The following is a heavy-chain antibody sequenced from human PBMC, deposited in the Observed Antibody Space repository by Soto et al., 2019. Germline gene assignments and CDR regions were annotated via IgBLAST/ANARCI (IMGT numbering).Heavy chain of an antibody. CDR3: ARENWFQDY. Sequence: GGSLRLSCAASGFTFSSYEMNWVRQAPGKGLEWVSYISSSGSTIYYADSVKGRFTISRDNAKNSLYLQMNSLGAEDTAVYYCARENWFQDYWGQGALVTVSS. CDR2: ISSSGSTI. V-gene: IGHV3-48*03. D-gene: IGHD3-9*01. CDR1: GFTFSSYE. J-gene: IGHJ4*02.